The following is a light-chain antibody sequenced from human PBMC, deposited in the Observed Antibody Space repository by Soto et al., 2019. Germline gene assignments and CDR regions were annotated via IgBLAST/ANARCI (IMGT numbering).Light chain of an antibody. CDR3: QPYNNWPRT. J-gene: IGKJ1*01. CDR1: QSVSSN. Sequence: EIVMTQSPATLSVSPVERATLSCRASQSVSSNLAWYQQKPGQAPRLLIYGASTRATGIPARFSGGGSETEFTLATSSLQSEDFAGYYCQPYNNWPRTFVQGTKVQI. CDR2: GAS. V-gene: IGKV3-15*01.